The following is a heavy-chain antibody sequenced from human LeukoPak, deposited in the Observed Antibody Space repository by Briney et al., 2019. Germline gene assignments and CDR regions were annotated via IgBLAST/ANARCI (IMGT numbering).Heavy chain of an antibody. Sequence: ASVKVSCKASGYTFTGYYMHWVRQAPGQGLEWMGRINPNSGGTNYAQKFQGRVTMTRDTSISTAYMELSRLRSDDTAVYYSARGGYSGYVELDYWGQGTLVTVSS. CDR2: INPNSGGT. CDR3: ARGGYSGYVELDY. CDR1: GYTFTGYY. D-gene: IGHD5-12*01. J-gene: IGHJ4*02. V-gene: IGHV1-2*06.